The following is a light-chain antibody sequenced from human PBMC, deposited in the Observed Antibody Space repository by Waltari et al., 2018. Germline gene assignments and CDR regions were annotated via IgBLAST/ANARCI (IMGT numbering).Light chain of an antibody. CDR1: QNVGTK. J-gene: IGKJ1*01. Sequence: IEMTQSPATLSVSPGERATLSCRASQNVGTKLAWYQQKPGLAPRLLIYDAFTRATGIPARFSGSGSGTEFTLTISSLQSEDLALYHCLQYHYWPPWTFGQGTKV. CDR3: LQYHYWPPWT. CDR2: DAF. V-gene: IGKV3-15*01.